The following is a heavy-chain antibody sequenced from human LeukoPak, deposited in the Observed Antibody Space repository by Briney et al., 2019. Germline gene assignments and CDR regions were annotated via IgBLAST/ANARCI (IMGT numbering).Heavy chain of an antibody. V-gene: IGHV4-34*01. D-gene: IGHD6-13*01. CDR1: GGSFSGYY. J-gene: IGHJ4*02. Sequence: SGTLSLTCAVSGGSFSGYYWSWIRQPPGKGLEWIGELNHSGSTNYNPSLKSRVTISVDTSKNQFSLKLSSVTAADTAVYYCARHKGDIAVAGTTIFDYWGQGTLVTVSS. CDR3: ARHKGDIAVAGTTIFDY. CDR2: LNHSGST.